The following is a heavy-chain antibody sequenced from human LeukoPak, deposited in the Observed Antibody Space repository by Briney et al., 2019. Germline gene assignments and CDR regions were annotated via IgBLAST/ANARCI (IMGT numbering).Heavy chain of an antibody. J-gene: IGHJ4*02. D-gene: IGHD3/OR15-3a*01. CDR2: IYYTGNT. CDR3: ARQTGSGLFTLP. V-gene: IGHV4-39*01. CDR1: VISISSSNSY. Sequence: SETRSLTCTVSVISISSSNSYWGWIRQPPGKGLEWIGSIYYTGNTYYNASLKSRVTISIDTSKNQISLRLTSVTAADTAMYYCARQTGSGLFTLPGGQGTLVTVSS.